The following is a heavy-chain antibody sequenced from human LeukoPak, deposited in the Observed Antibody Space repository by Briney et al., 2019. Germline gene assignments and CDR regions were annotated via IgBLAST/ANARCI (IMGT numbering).Heavy chain of an antibody. CDR3: ARDRWWEPTDFSFDY. D-gene: IGHD1-26*01. CDR1: GYTFTSYG. V-gene: IGHV1-3*01. Sequence: ASVKVSCKASGYTFTSYGISWVRQAPGQRLEWMGWINAGNGNTKYSQKFQGRVTITRDTSASTAYMELSSLRSEDTAVYYCARDRWWEPTDFSFDYWGQGTLVTVSS. CDR2: INAGNGNT. J-gene: IGHJ4*02.